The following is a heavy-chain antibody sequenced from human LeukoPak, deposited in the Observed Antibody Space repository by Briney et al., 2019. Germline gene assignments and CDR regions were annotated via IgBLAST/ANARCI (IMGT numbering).Heavy chain of an antibody. CDR1: GFTFSRFW. J-gene: IGHJ4*02. CDR3: ATDLSTAGPTTADY. Sequence: PGGSLRLSCAASGFTFSRFWMHWVRQATGKGLVWVSRINTDASNTIYADSVKGRFTISRDNAKNTLYLQMNSLRAEDTAVYYCATDLSTAGPTTADYWGQGTLVTVSS. D-gene: IGHD1-26*01. CDR2: INTDASNT. V-gene: IGHV3-74*01.